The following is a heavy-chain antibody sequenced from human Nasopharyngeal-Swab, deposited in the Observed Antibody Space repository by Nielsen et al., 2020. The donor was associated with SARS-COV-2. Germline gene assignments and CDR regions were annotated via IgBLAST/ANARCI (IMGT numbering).Heavy chain of an antibody. V-gene: IGHV3-30*04. CDR2: ISYDGSNK. CDR1: GFTFSSYA. Sequence: GESLKISCAASGFTFSSYAMHWVRQAPGKGLEWMTLISYDGSNKYYADSVKGRFTISRDNSKNTLYLQMNSLRAEDTAVYYCAKGWGGSYVDAFDIWGQGTMVTVSS. CDR3: AKGWGGSYVDAFDI. D-gene: IGHD1-26*01. J-gene: IGHJ3*02.